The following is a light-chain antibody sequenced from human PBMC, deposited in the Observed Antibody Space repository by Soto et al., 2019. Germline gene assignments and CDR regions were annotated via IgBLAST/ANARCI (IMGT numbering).Light chain of an antibody. V-gene: IGLV1-44*01. J-gene: IGLJ2*01. Sequence: QSVLTQSPSASGTPGQRVTMSCSGRSSNIGRNSVNWYQQLPGTAPKLLIHSSDQRPSGVPDRFAGSKSGTSASLAISGLQSEDEAQYYCAAWDDSLNGVLFGGGTKLTVL. CDR1: SSNIGRNS. CDR3: AAWDDSLNGVL. CDR2: SSD.